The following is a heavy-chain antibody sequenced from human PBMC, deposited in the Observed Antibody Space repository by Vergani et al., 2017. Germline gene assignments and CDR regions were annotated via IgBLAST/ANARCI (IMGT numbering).Heavy chain of an antibody. V-gene: IGHV1-2*02. J-gene: IGHJ4*02. CDR1: GYTFTDYY. CDR2: INPHNGVT. CDR3: ARVAFTALALVSFDY. Sequence: QVQLVQSGAAVKKPGASVKVSCKASGYTFTDYYMHWVRQAPGQGLEWMGWINPHNGVTNYAQKFQGRVTMTRDTSISRASMELNRLRSDDTAVYYCARVAFTALALVSFDYWGQGTLVTVSS. D-gene: IGHD5-18*01.